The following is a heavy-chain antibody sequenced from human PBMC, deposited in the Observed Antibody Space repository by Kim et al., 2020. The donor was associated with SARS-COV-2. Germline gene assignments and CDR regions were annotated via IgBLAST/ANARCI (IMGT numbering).Heavy chain of an antibody. Sequence: GGSLRLSCAASGFTVSSNYMSWVRQAPGKGLEWVSVIYSGGSTYYADSVKGRFTISRHNSKNTLYLQMNSLRAEDTAVYYCARGTYYDFWSGDSKGYYYGMDVWGQGTTVTVSS. CDR3: ARGTYYDFWSGDSKGYYYGMDV. V-gene: IGHV3-53*04. CDR1: GFTVSSNY. CDR2: IYSGGST. D-gene: IGHD3-3*01. J-gene: IGHJ6*02.